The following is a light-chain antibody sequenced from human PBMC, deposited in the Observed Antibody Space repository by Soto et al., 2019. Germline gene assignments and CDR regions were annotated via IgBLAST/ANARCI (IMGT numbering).Light chain of an antibody. CDR1: SSDVGGYNY. V-gene: IGLV2-8*01. Sequence: QSALTQPPSASGSPGQSVTISCTGTSSDVGGYNYVSWYQQHPGKAPKLMIYEVTKRPSGVPDRFSGSKSGNTASLTVSGLQAEDEADYYCFLYTGSWVFGGGTKLTVL. CDR2: EVT. J-gene: IGLJ3*02. CDR3: FLYTGSWV.